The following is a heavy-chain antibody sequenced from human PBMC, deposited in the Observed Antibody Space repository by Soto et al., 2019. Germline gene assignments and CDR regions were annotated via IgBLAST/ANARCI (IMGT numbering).Heavy chain of an antibody. CDR3: VKDQGVGADAFQT. D-gene: IGHD2-8*01. V-gene: IGHV3-30*18. CDR1: GFIFSSYG. J-gene: IGHJ3*02. Sequence: QVQLEESGGGVVQPGRSLRLSCSASGFIFSSYGMHWVRQAPGKGLEWVAALSYDGSNEYYADSLKGRFTISRDNSDNTLFLQMNSLKCEDTAVYYCVKDQGVGADAFQTWGQGTMVTVSS. CDR2: LSYDGSNE.